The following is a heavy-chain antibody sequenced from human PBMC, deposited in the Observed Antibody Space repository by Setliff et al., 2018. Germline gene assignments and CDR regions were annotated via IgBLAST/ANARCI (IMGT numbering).Heavy chain of an antibody. Sequence: ASVKVSCKASGYTFTGYYMHWVRQAPGQGLEWMGRINPSSGGTDDAQNFLGRVTMTRDTAISTAYMELSRLTSDDTAVYYCARAEYTSCYLDAFDIWGQGTMVTVSS. CDR1: GYTFTGYY. CDR3: ARAEYTSCYLDAFDI. J-gene: IGHJ3*02. CDR2: INPSSGGT. V-gene: IGHV1-2*06. D-gene: IGHD2-2*01.